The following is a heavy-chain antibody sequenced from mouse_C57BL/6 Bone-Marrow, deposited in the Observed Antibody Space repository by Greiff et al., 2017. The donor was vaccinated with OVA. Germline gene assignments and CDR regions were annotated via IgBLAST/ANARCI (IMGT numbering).Heavy chain of an antibody. CDR1: GYTFTAYY. V-gene: IGHV1-19*01. CDR3: AISSGYYAMDY. J-gene: IGHJ4*01. CDR2: INPYNGGT. Sequence: EVQLQQSGPVLVKPGASVKMSCKASGYTFTAYYMNWVKQSHGKSLEWIGVINPYNGGTSYNQKFKGKATLTVDKSSSTAYLELNSLTSEDSAVYYCAISSGYYAMDYWGQGTSVTVSS.